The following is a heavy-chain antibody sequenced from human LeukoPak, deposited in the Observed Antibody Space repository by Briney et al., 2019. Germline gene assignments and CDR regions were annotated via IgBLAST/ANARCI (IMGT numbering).Heavy chain of an antibody. Sequence: PSETLSLTCTVSGGSISSYYWSWIRQPPGKGLEWIGYIYYSGSTNYNPSLKSRVTISVDTSKNQFSLKLSSVTAADTAVYYCARALEDIVVVVADPTSFDPWGQGTLVTVSS. V-gene: IGHV4-59*01. J-gene: IGHJ5*02. CDR2: IYYSGST. D-gene: IGHD2-15*01. CDR3: ARALEDIVVVVADPTSFDP. CDR1: GGSISSYY.